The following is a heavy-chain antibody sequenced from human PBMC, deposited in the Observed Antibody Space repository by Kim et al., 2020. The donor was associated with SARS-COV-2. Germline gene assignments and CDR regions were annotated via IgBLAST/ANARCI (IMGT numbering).Heavy chain of an antibody. V-gene: IGHV7-4-1*02. CDR2: INTNTGNP. CDR1: GYTFTSYA. D-gene: IGHD2-2*02. CDR3: ARNQLGYCSSTSCYRGDNWFDP. Sequence: ASVKVSCKASGYTFTSYAMNWVRQAPGQGLEWMGWINTNTGNPTYAQGFTGRFVFSLDTSVSTAYLQISSLKAEDTAVYYCARNQLGYCSSTSCYRGDNWFDPWGQGTLVTVSS. J-gene: IGHJ5*02.